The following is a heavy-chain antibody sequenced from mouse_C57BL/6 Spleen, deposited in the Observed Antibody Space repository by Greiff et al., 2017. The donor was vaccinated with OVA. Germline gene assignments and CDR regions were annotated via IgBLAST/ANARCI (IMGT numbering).Heavy chain of an antibody. CDR3: ARDMGYGSPYYAMDY. Sequence: EVKLMESGPELVKPGASVKISCKASGYSFTDYNMNWVKQSNGKSLEWIGVINPNYGTTSYNQKFKGKATLTVDQSSSTAYMQLNSLTSEDSAVYYCARDMGYGSPYYAMDYWGQGTSVTVSS. CDR1: GYSFTDYN. D-gene: IGHD1-1*01. J-gene: IGHJ4*01. CDR2: INPNYGTT. V-gene: IGHV1-39*01.